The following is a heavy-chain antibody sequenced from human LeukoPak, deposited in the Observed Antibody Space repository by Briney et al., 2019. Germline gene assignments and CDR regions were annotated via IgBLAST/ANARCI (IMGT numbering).Heavy chain of an antibody. J-gene: IGHJ4*02. CDR3: AKDINSGSYFDY. V-gene: IGHV3-23*01. CDR2: ISGSGDST. CDR1: GFTFSTYA. D-gene: IGHD1-26*01. Sequence: GGSLRLSCAASGFTFSTYAMSCVRHAPGEGVEGVSGISGSGDSTYYADSVTGRFTISRDNSKNTVCLQMNSLRAADTAVYYCAKDINSGSYFDYWGQGSLVTVSS.